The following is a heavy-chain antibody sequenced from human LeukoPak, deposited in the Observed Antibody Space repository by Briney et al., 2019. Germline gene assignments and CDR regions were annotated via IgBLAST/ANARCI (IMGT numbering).Heavy chain of an antibody. CDR1: GFTFSRYG. CDR2: IWYDGSEK. Sequence: GGSLRLSCATFGFTFSRYGMHWVRQAPGKGLEWVAIIWYDGSEKYYGDSVKGRVTVSRDDSKNTVYLQMNSLRVEDTAVYYCARGSGLVVRGDYFDYWGQGTLVTVSS. V-gene: IGHV3-33*01. J-gene: IGHJ4*02. D-gene: IGHD3-10*01. CDR3: ARGSGLVVRGDYFDY.